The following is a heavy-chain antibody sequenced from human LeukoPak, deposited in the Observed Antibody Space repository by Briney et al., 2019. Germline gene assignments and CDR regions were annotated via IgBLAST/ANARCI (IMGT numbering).Heavy chain of an antibody. D-gene: IGHD3-10*01. V-gene: IGHV3-20*04. CDR2: INWNGGSR. CDR3: ARDKDLGGHDY. Sequence: GGTLRLSCAASGFTFDEYGMSWVRQAPGKGLEWVSGINWNGGSRGYADSVKGRFTISRDNAKNALYLQMNSLRAEDAALYYCARDKDLGGHDYWGQGTLVTVSS. CDR1: GFTFDEYG. J-gene: IGHJ4*02.